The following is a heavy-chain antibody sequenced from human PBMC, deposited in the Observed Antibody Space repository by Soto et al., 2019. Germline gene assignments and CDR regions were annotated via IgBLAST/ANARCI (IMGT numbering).Heavy chain of an antibody. Sequence: EVQLVESGGGLIQPGGSLRLSCAVAGFTVSSNYMTWVRQAPGKGLEWVSVIYSDGSTSYPDSVKGRFTISRDNSKNTLYLQMNSLRADDAAVYYCARGFNWLDYWGRGTLVTVSS. V-gene: IGHV3-53*01. CDR1: GFTVSSNY. J-gene: IGHJ4*02. CDR2: IYSDGST. D-gene: IGHD1-20*01. CDR3: ARGFNWLDY.